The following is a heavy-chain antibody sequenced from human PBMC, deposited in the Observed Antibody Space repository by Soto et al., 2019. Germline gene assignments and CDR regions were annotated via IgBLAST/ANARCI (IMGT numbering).Heavy chain of an antibody. CDR2: SKNKADGYTT. D-gene: IGHD7-27*01. J-gene: IGHJ6*02. CDR3: ARGHWGFDV. V-gene: IGHV3-72*01. CDR1: GFTFSDNY. Sequence: EVQLVESGGGLVQPGGSLRLSCAVSGFTFSDNYMDWVRQTPGKGLEWVGRSKNKADGYTTEYAASVKGRFTISRDDSKKSLYLQMNSLKTEDTAVYYCARGHWGFDVWGQGTTVTVSS.